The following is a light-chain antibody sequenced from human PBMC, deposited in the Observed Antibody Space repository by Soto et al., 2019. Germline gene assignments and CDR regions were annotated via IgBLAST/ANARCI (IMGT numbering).Light chain of an antibody. J-gene: IGKJ1*01. CDR1: QSVNSN. CDR2: GAS. CDR3: QEYNTWPRT. Sequence: ETVMTQSPATLSVSPGERATLSCRASQSVNSNLAWYQQKLGQAPRVLIYGASTRATGIPDRFSGSGSGTEFILTISSLQSEDFAVYYCQEYNTWPRTFGQGTKVDIK. V-gene: IGKV3-15*01.